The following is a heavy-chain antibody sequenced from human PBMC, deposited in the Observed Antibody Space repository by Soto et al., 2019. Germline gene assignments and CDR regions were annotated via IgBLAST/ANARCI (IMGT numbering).Heavy chain of an antibody. D-gene: IGHD2-15*01. CDR2: IDPSDSYT. CDR3: AGSESYCSGGSCYSVRGFNYYYYGMDV. Sequence: PGESLKISCKGSGYSFTSYWISWVRQMPGEGLEWMGRIDPSDSYTNYSPSFQGHVTISADKSISTAYLQWSSLKASDTAMYYCAGSESYCSGGSCYSVRGFNYYYYGMDVWGQGTTVTVSS. J-gene: IGHJ6*02. CDR1: GYSFTSYW. V-gene: IGHV5-10-1*01.